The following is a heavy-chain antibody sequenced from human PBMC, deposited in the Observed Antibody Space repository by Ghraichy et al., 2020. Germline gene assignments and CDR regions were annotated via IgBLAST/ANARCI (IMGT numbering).Heavy chain of an antibody. J-gene: IGHJ3*02. CDR1: GFTFSSYS. D-gene: IGHD3-22*01. CDR3: ARDKPYYYDSSGYLGDAFDI. V-gene: IGHV3-48*02. Sequence: GGSLRLSCAASGFTFSSYSMNWVRQAPGKGLEWVSYISSSSSTIYYADSVKGRFTISRDNAKNSLYLQMNSLRDEDTAVYYCARDKPYYYDSSGYLGDAFDIWGQGTMVTVSS. CDR2: ISSSSSTI.